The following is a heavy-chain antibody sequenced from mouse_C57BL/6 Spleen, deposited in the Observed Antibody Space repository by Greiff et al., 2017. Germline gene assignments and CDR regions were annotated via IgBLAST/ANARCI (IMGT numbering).Heavy chain of an antibody. J-gene: IGHJ2*01. CDR1: GYTFTNYT. Sequence: QVQLQQPDAELVKPGASVKLSCKASGYTFTNYTMHWMKQRPEQGLEWIGMIYPNDGSTKYNEKFKGKATLTADKSSSTAYMQLSSLTSEDSAVYFCASHRSYDYAGGDYWGQGTTRTVSS. D-gene: IGHD2-4*01. CDR3: ASHRSYDYAGGDY. CDR2: IYPNDGST. V-gene: IGHV1-78*01.